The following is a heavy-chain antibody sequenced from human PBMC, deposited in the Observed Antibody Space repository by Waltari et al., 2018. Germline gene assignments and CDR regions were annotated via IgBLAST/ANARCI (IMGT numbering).Heavy chain of an antibody. V-gene: IGHV4-34*01. CDR2: INHSGST. CDR3: ARGSLGGYSWFDP. Sequence: QVQLQQWGAGLLKPSETLSLTCAVYGGSFSGYYWSWIRQPPGKVLEWIGEINHSGSTNYNPSLKSRVTISVDTSKNQFSLKLSSVTAADTAVYYCARGSLGGYSWFDPWGQGTLVTVSS. D-gene: IGHD3-16*01. CDR1: GGSFSGYY. J-gene: IGHJ5*02.